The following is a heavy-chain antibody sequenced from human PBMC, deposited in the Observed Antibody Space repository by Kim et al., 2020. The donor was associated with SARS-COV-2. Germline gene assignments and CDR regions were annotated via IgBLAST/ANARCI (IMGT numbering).Heavy chain of an antibody. D-gene: IGHD6-13*01. J-gene: IGHJ6*02. CDR3: ARVRGAAGPFYYYYYGMDV. CDR1: GFTFSDYY. Sequence: GGSLRLSCAASGFTFSDYYMSWIRQAPGKGLEWVSYISSSGSTIYYAASVKGRFTISSDNAKNSLYMQMNSLRAEDTAVYYCARVRGAAGPFYYYYYGMDVWGQGTPVTVSS. CDR2: ISSSGSTI. V-gene: IGHV3-11*01.